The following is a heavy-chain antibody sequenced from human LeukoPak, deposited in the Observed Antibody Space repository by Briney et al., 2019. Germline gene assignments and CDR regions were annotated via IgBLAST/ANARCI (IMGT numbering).Heavy chain of an antibody. CDR1: GFTFSSYG. Sequence: GGSLRLSCAASGFTFSSYGMHWVRQAPGKGLEWVAVIWYDGSNKYYADSVEGRFTISRDNSKNTLYLQMNSLRAEDTAVYYCARDYGSGSHDAFDIWGQGTMVTVSS. CDR2: IWYDGSNK. D-gene: IGHD3-10*01. CDR3: ARDYGSGSHDAFDI. J-gene: IGHJ3*02. V-gene: IGHV3-33*01.